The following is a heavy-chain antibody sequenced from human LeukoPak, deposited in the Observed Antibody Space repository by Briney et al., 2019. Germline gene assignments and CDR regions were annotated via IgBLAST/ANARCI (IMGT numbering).Heavy chain of an antibody. Sequence: ASVKVSCKASGYTFTSFDIHWVRPATGQGLEWMGWMNPNSAKTGYAQKFQGRVTITMTTSVNTAYMELSSLRSEDTAVYYCARAEQWPNSFDYWGQGTLVTVSS. CDR1: GYTFTSFD. CDR3: ARAEQWPNSFDY. V-gene: IGHV1-8*03. J-gene: IGHJ4*02. D-gene: IGHD6-19*01. CDR2: MNPNSAKT.